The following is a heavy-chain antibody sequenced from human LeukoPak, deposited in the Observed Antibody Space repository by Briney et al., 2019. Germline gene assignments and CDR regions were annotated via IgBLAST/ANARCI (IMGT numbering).Heavy chain of an antibody. CDR2: SNPSGGST. CDR1: GYTFTSYY. V-gene: IGHV1-46*01. J-gene: IGHJ3*02. D-gene: IGHD5-12*01. Sequence: ASMKVSCKASGYTFTSYYRHWERQAPGQGIGWMGISNPSGGSTSYAQKFEGRVTMTRDTSTGTVYMELSSLRSEDTAVYYCARDPGGYAVQAFDIWGQGTMVTVSS. CDR3: ARDPGGYAVQAFDI.